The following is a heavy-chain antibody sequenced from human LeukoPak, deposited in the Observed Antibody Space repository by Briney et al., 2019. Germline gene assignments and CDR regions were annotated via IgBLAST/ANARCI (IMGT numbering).Heavy chain of an antibody. D-gene: IGHD6-19*01. J-gene: IGHJ5*01. CDR2: ISGSGGST. CDR1: GFTFSSYA. V-gene: IGHV3-23*01. CDR3: ARASSGWYLGDS. Sequence: GGSLRLSCAASGFTFSSYAMSWVRQAPGKGLEWVSAISGSGGSTYYADSVKGRFTISRDNSKNTLYLQMNSLRAEDTAVYYCARASSGWYLGDSWGQGTLVTVSS.